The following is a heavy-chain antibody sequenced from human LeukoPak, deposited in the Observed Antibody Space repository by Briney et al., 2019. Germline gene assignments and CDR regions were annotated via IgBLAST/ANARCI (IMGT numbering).Heavy chain of an antibody. Sequence: LGGSLRLSCAASGFTVSTNYMTWVRQAPGKGLEWVSVTYKAGDPYNADSVKGRFSISRDNRKNMLYLQMNSLRAEDTAVYYCARGLIYYDSRGHYLAERPYFDYWGQGTLVTVSS. V-gene: IGHV3-53*01. CDR3: ARGLIYYDSRGHYLAERPYFDY. CDR2: TYKAGDP. CDR1: GFTVSTNY. J-gene: IGHJ4*02. D-gene: IGHD3-22*01.